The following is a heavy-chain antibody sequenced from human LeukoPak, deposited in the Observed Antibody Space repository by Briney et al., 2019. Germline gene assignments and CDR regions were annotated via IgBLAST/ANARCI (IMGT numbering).Heavy chain of an antibody. CDR2: ISDSGGRT. V-gene: IGHV3-23*01. D-gene: IGHD3-10*01. Sequence: GGSLRLSCAVSGITVSNYGMSWVRQAPGKGLEWVAGISDSGGRTNYADSVKGRFTISRDNPKNTLYLQMNSLRAEDTAVYFCAKRGVVIRVILVGFHKEAYYFDSWGQGALVTVSS. J-gene: IGHJ4*02. CDR1: GITVSNYG. CDR3: AKRGVVIRVILVGFHKEAYYFDS.